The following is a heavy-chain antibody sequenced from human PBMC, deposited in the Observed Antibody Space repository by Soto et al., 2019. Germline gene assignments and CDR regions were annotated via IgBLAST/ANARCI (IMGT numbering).Heavy chain of an antibody. V-gene: IGHV4-4*07. J-gene: IGHJ5*02. D-gene: IGHD3-3*01. CDR3: ARGQRFSDWFDP. CDR1: GGSMSSYY. CDR2: VYSSGGT. Sequence: SETLSLTCTVSGGSMSSYYWTWIRQPAGKGLEWIGRVYSSGGTHYNPSLKSRVTISLDTSKNQFSLSLLSVTDADTAVYYCARGQRFSDWFDPWGQGTLVTVSS.